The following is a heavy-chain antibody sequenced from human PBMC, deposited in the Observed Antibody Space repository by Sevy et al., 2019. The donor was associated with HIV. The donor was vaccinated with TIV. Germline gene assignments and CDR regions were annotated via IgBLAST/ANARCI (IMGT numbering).Heavy chain of an antibody. J-gene: IGHJ6*02. D-gene: IGHD5-12*01. V-gene: IGHV4-39*01. CDR2: IYYSGST. CDR1: GGSISSSSYY. CDR3: ASPYSGYDSGAYGMDV. Sequence: SETLSLTCTVSGGSISSSSYYWGWISQPPGKGLEWIGSIYYSGSTYYNPSLKSRVTISVDTSKNQFSLKLSSVTAADTAVYYCASPYSGYDSGAYGMDVWGQGPRSPSP.